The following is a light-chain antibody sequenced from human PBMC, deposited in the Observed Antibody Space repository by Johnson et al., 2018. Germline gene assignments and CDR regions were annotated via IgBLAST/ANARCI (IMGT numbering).Light chain of an antibody. J-gene: IGLJ1*01. V-gene: IGLV1-51*02. CDR3: GTWDSSLSAGNV. Sequence: QSVLTQPPSVSAAPGQKVTISCSGSSSNIGNNYVSWYQQLPGTAPKLLIYENNKRPSGIPDRFSGSNSGTSATLGITGLQTGDEADYHCGTWDSSLSAGNVFGTGTKVTVL. CDR1: SSNIGNNY. CDR2: ENN.